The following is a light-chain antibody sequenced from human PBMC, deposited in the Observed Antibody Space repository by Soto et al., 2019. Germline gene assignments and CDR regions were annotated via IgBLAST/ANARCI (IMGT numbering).Light chain of an antibody. CDR3: SSYSGSSTIVV. J-gene: IGLJ2*01. Sequence: QSALTQPASVSGSPGQSITISCTGTSSDVGGYNFVSWYQQHPGKAPRLMIFDVDNRPSGVSTRFSGSKSGNTASLTISGLQAEDEADYYCSSYSGSSTIVVFGGGTKLTVL. CDR2: DVD. CDR1: SSDVGGYNF. V-gene: IGLV2-14*03.